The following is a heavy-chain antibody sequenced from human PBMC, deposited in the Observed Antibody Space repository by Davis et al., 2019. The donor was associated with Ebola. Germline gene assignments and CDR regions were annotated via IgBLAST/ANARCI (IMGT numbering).Heavy chain of an antibody. D-gene: IGHD5-24*01. Sequence: SETLSLTCTVSGGSISSYYWGWIRQPPGKGLEWIGSIYHSGSTYYNPSLKSRVTISIDTSKNQFSLKLSSVTAADTAVYYCARDGDNYSYFDYWGQGTLVTVSS. J-gene: IGHJ4*02. CDR3: ARDGDNYSYFDY. V-gene: IGHV4-39*07. CDR2: IYHSGST. CDR1: GGSISSYY.